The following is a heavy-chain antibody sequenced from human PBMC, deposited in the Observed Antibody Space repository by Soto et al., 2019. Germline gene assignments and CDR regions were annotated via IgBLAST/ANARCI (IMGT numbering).Heavy chain of an antibody. CDR3: AKVAERSMITFGGVIAD. D-gene: IGHD3-16*02. V-gene: IGHV3-30*18. Sequence: QVQLVESGGSVVQPGRTLRLSCAASGFTFNTYGMNWVGQAPGKGLEWVAVISFDEKIQYYADSVKGRFTISRDNSKNTMSLQMDSLRPEDTAVYYCAKVAERSMITFGGVIADWGQGTLVTVSS. J-gene: IGHJ4*02. CDR1: GFTFNTYG. CDR2: ISFDEKIQ.